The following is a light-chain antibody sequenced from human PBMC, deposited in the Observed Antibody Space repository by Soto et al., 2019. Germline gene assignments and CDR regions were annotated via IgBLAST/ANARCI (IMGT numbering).Light chain of an antibody. J-gene: IGLJ3*02. CDR3: ALYMGSGIWV. CDR2: STN. Sequence: QTVVTQESSFSVSPGRTVTLTCGLSSGSVSTSYYPSWYQQTPGQAPRTLIYSTNTRSSGVPDRFSGSILGNKAALTITGAQADDEADYYCALYMGSGIWVFGGGTKLTVL. CDR1: SGSVSTSYY. V-gene: IGLV8-61*01.